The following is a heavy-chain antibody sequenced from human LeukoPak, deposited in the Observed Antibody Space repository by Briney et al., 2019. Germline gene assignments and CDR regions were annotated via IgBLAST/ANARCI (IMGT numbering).Heavy chain of an antibody. CDR3: AKEAMTTASHDAFDI. V-gene: IGHV4-59*12. D-gene: IGHD4-17*01. J-gene: IGHJ3*02. Sequence: PSETLSLTCTVSGGSISSYYWSWIRQPPGKGLEWNGSIYHSGSTHYNPSLKSRVTISVDTSKNQFSLKLSSVTAADTAVYYCAKEAMTTASHDAFDIWGQGTMVTVSS. CDR2: IYHSGST. CDR1: GGSISSYY.